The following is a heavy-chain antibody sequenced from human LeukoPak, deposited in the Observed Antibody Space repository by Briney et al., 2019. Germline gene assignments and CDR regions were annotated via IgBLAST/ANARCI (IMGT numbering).Heavy chain of an antibody. J-gene: IGHJ4*02. CDR2: TSGSSNHM. Sequence: PGGSLRVSCAASGFTFSSYNMNWVRQAPGKGLEWVSSTSGSSNHMHYADSVKGRFTISRDNAKDSLYLQMNSLRAEDTAFYHCARGWDRFDSSGQGTLFT. D-gene: IGHD1-26*01. V-gene: IGHV3-21*01. CDR3: ARGWDRFDS. CDR1: GFTFSSYN.